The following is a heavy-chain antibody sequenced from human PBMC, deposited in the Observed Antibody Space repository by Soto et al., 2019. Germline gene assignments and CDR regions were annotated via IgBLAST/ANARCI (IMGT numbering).Heavy chain of an antibody. Sequence: GGSLRLSCAASGFTVSSNYMSWVRQAPGKGLEWVSVIYSGGSTYYADSVKGRFTISKDNSKNTLYLQMNSLRAEDTAVYYCARTYHLYCGGDCYDAFDIWGQGTMVTVSS. V-gene: IGHV3-53*01. CDR3: ARTYHLYCGGDCYDAFDI. CDR2: IYSGGST. CDR1: GFTVSSNY. J-gene: IGHJ3*02. D-gene: IGHD2-21*02.